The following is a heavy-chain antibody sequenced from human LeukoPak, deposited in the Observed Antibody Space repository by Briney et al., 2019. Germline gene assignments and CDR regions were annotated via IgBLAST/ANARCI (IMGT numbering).Heavy chain of an antibody. CDR2: INPNSGGT. CDR3: ARDLLWNDANNWFDP. D-gene: IGHD1-1*01. CDR1: GYTFTGYY. V-gene: IGHV1-2*02. J-gene: IGHJ5*02. Sequence: ASVKVSCKASGYTFTGYYMHWVRQAPGQGLEWMGWINPNSGGTNYAQKFQGRVTMTRDTSISTAYMELSRLRSDDTAVYYCARDLLWNDANNWFDPWAREPWSPSPQ.